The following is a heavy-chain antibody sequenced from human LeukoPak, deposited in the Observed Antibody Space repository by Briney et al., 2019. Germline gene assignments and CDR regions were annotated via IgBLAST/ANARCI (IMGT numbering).Heavy chain of an antibody. CDR1: GFNFGNFA. CDR3: ARDRGPRIVGATTDDY. J-gene: IGHJ4*02. D-gene: IGHD1-26*01. Sequence: GGSLRLSCEGSGFNFGNFAMSWVRQAPGKGLQWVSAISGSGDFTFYADSVEGRFTISRDNAKNSLYLQMNSLRAEDTAVYYCARDRGPRIVGATTDDYWGQGTLVTVSS. V-gene: IGHV3-23*01. CDR2: ISGSGDFT.